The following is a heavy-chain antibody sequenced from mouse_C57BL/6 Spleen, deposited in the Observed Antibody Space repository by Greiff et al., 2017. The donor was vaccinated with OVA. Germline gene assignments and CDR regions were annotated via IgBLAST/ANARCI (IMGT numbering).Heavy chain of an antibody. V-gene: IGHV1-72*01. CDR2: IGPNSGGT. CDR3: AVRYADYGGYFDV. D-gene: IGHD2-4*01. J-gene: IGHJ1*03. CDR1: GYTFTSYW. Sequence: QVQLQQPGAELVKPGASVKLSCKASGYTFTSYWMHWVKQRPGRGLEWIGRIGPNSGGTKYNEKFKGKVTLTVDEASSTAYMQLSSLTSEDSAVYDCAVRYADYGGYFDVWGTGTTVTVSS.